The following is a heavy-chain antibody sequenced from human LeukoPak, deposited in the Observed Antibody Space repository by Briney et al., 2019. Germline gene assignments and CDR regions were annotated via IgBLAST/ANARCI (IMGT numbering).Heavy chain of an antibody. D-gene: IGHD3-10*01. V-gene: IGHV4-59*12. Sequence: SETLSLTCTVSSGSISSYSWSWVRQPPGRGLEWIGYIYYSGSTTYNPSLKSRVIISLDTSNNQFSLKLSSVTAADTAVYYCAGDYGSGSYRFDYWGQGTLVTVSS. CDR3: AGDYGSGSYRFDY. J-gene: IGHJ4*02. CDR1: SGSISSYS. CDR2: IYYSGST.